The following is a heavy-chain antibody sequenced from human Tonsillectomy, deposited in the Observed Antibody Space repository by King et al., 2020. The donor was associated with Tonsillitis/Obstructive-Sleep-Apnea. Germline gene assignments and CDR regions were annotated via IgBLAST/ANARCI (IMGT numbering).Heavy chain of an antibody. J-gene: IGHJ4*02. CDR1: GFTFDDYA. V-gene: IGHV3-9*01. D-gene: IGHD6-13*01. Sequence: VQLVESGGGLVQPGRSLRLSCAASGFTFDDYAMHWVRQAPGKGLEWVSGISWNSGSIGYADSVKGRFTISRDNAKNSLYLQMNSLRAEDTALYYCARGGTSAAGGTLHYWGREPLSPVS. CDR2: ISWNSGSI. CDR3: ARGGTSAAGGTLHY.